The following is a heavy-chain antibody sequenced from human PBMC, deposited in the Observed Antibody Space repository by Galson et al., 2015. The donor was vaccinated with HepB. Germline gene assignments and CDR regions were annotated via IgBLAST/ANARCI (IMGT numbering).Heavy chain of an antibody. CDR1: GGSVSSGSYS. V-gene: IGHV4-61*01. D-gene: IGHD1-26*01. CDR2: IYYSGST. CDR3: ARAITGSYDF. J-gene: IGHJ4*02. Sequence: SETLSLTCTVSGGSVSSGSYSWNWIRQPPGKGLEWIGYIYYSGSTNYNPSLKSRITISVDTSKNQFSLKLSSVTAADTAVYYCARAITGSYDFWGQGTLVTVSS.